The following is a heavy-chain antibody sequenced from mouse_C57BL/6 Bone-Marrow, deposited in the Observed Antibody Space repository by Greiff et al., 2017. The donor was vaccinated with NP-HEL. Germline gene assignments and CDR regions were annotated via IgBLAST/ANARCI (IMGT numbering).Heavy chain of an antibody. CDR2: IYPGDGDT. V-gene: IGHV1-82*01. J-gene: IGHJ1*03. D-gene: IGHD1-1*01. CDR3: ADLYYYGSSWYFDV. CDR1: GYAFSSSW. Sequence: QVQLKESGPELVKPGASVKISCKASGYAFSSSWMNWVKQRPGKGLEWIGRIYPGDGDTNYNGKFKGKATLTADKSSSTAYMQLSSLTSEDSAVYFCADLYYYGSSWYFDVWGTGTTVTVSS.